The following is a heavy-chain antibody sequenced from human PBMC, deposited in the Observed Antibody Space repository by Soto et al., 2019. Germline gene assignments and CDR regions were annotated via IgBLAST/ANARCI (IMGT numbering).Heavy chain of an antibody. CDR2: IYSGGST. Sequence: GGSLSISCAASGFTVSSNYMSWVRQAPGKGLEWVSVIYSGGSTYYADSVKGRFTISRDNSKNTLYLQMNSLRAEDTAVYYCARAGAPNYGMDVWGQGTTVTVSS. V-gene: IGHV3-53*01. D-gene: IGHD1-26*01. J-gene: IGHJ6*02. CDR3: ARAGAPNYGMDV. CDR1: GFTVSSNY.